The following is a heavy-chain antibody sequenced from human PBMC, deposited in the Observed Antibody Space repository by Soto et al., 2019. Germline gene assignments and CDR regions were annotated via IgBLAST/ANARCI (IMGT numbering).Heavy chain of an antibody. CDR1: GFTFSSYG. J-gene: IGHJ4*02. CDR3: AKDRLERGPPVLDY. V-gene: IGHV3-30*18. CDR2: ISYDGSNK. Sequence: GGSLRLSCAASGFTFSSYGMHWVRQAPGKGLEWVAVISYDGSNKYYADSVKGRFTISRDNSKNTLYLQMNSLRAEDTAVYYCAKDRLERGPPVLDYRGQGTLVTVSS. D-gene: IGHD1-1*01.